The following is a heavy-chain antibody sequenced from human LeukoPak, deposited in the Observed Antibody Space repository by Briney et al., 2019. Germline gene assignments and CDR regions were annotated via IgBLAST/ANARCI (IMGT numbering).Heavy chain of an antibody. V-gene: IGHV1-18*01. D-gene: IGHD2-2*01. CDR3: ARVPRRGIVVPAAATILYYYYYYMDV. CDR2: ISAYNGNT. Sequence: GASVKVSFKASGYTFTSYGISWVRQAPGQGLEWMGWISAYNGNTNYAQKLQGRVTMTTDTSTSTAYMELRSLRSDDTAVYYCARVPRRGIVVPAAATILYYYYYYMDVWGKGTTVTVSS. CDR1: GYTFTSYG. J-gene: IGHJ6*03.